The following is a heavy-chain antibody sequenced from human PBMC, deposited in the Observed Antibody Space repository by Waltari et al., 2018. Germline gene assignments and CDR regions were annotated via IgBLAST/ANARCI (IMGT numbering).Heavy chain of an antibody. J-gene: IGHJ4*02. V-gene: IGHV3-53*01. Sequence: EVQLVESGGGLIQPGGSLRLSCAASGFTVSSNYMSWVRQAPGKGLEWVSVFYGGGSTYYADSVKGRFTISRDNSKNTLYLQMNSLRAEDTAVYYCARVASSGYYYYFDYWGQGTLVTVSS. CDR3: ARVASSGYYYYFDY. CDR1: GFTVSSNY. D-gene: IGHD3-22*01. CDR2: FYGGGST.